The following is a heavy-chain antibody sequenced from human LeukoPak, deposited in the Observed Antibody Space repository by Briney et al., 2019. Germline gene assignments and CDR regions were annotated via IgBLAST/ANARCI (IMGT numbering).Heavy chain of an antibody. V-gene: IGHV3-7*01. CDR1: GFTFSTYW. CDR2: IKQDGGEK. CDR3: AREKYYSDTSGLHAFDI. J-gene: IGHJ3*02. Sequence: PGGSLRLSCAASGFTFSTYWMSWVRQAPGKGLEWVANIKQDGGEKYYVDSVKGRFTISRDNAKNSLYLQMNSLSGEDTAVYYCAREKYYSDTSGLHAFDIWGHGEMVTVSS. D-gene: IGHD3-22*01.